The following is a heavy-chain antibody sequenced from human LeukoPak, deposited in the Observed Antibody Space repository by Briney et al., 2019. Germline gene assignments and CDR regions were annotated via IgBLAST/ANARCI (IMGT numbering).Heavy chain of an antibody. CDR3: GKTTAGYSSGQKPAWPVDY. D-gene: IGHD5-18*01. Sequence: GGSLRLSCEASGFTFGSFAMNWVRQAPGKGLEWIAGIFGSGGSPHYADSVKGRFTISRDNSKNTVYLQINSLRAEDTAVYYCGKTTAGYSSGQKPAWPVDYWGQGTLVTVSS. J-gene: IGHJ4*02. V-gene: IGHV3-23*01. CDR1: GFTFGSFA. CDR2: IFGSGGSP.